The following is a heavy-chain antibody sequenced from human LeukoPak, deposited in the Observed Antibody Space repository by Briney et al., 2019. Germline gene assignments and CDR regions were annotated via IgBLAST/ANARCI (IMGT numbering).Heavy chain of an antibody. CDR1: GSTFSSYA. D-gene: IGHD2/OR15-2a*01. CDR3: ARPHYLLSDWLDL. Sequence: GGSLRLSCAASGSTFSSYAMHWVRQAPGKGLEWVADITNDGSNKYYADSVKGRFTISRDNTKNSLYLQMNSLRAADTAVYYCARPHYLLSDWLDLWGQGTLVTVSS. V-gene: IGHV3-30*04. CDR2: ITNDGSNK. J-gene: IGHJ5*02.